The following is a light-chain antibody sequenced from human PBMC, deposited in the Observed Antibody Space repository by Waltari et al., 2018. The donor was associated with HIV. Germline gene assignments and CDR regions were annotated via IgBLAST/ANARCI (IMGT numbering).Light chain of an antibody. CDR1: SSDVGGHYY. Sequence: QSALTQPASVSGSLGQSITISCTGTSSDVGGHYYVSWYQQHPGKVPELLIYAATNRPPGITSRFSGSKSGNTASLTISGLQADDEADYYCSSYRSSNNVAFGTGTKVTVL. J-gene: IGLJ3*02. CDR2: AAT. V-gene: IGLV2-14*01. CDR3: SSYRSSNNVA.